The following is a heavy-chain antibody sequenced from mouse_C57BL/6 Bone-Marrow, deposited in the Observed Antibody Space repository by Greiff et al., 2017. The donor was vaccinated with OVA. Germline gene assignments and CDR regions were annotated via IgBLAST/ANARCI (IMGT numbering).Heavy chain of an antibody. V-gene: IGHV1-7*01. CDR3: AINYADYVMDY. CDR2: INPSSGYT. D-gene: IGHD1-1*01. CDR1: GYTFTSYW. J-gene: IGHJ4*01. Sequence: QVQLQQSGAELAKPGASVKLSCKASGYTFTSYWMHWVKQRPGQGLEWIGYINPSSGYTKYNQKFKDKATLTADKSSSTAYMQLSSLTSEDSAVYYCAINYADYVMDYWGQGTSVTVSS.